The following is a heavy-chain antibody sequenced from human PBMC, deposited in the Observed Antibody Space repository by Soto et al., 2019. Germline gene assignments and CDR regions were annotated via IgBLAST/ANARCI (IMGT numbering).Heavy chain of an antibody. CDR3: AKVRWELHDAFDF. J-gene: IGHJ3*01. V-gene: IGHV4-31*03. D-gene: IGHD1-26*01. CDR2: IYHSGMT. Sequence: QVQLQESGPALVKPSQTLSLTCTVSGGSITTGGYYWSWIRQHPGRGLEWIGYIYHSGMTFSNPSLQSRVGISIHTSGNQFSLKLSTVTAADSAVYYCAKVRWELHDAFDFWGHGTMVSVSS. CDR1: GGSITTGGYY.